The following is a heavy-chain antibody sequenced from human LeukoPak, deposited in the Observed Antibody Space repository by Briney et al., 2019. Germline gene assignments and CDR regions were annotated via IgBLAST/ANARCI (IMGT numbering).Heavy chain of an antibody. CDR1: GFTFSNAW. D-gene: IGHD3-22*01. J-gene: IGHJ3*02. V-gene: IGHV3-15*01. Sequence: PGGSLRLSCAASGFTFSNAWMSWVRQAPGKGLEWVGRIKSKTDGGTTDYAAPVKGRFTISRDDSKNTLYLQMNSLKTEDTAVYYCTTPDSSGYYYGDAFDIWGQGTMVTVSS. CDR3: TTPDSSGYYYGDAFDI. CDR2: IKSKTDGGTT.